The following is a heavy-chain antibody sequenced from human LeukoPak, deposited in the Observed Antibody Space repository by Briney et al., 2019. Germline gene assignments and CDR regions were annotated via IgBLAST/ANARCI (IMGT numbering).Heavy chain of an antibody. CDR2: MKPNSDYT. V-gene: IGHV1-8*02. Sequence: AAVKVSCKASGYTFTSYYLLWVRQAPGQGHGWMGWMKPNSDYTDYAQTVPGRITMTSETSISTDYMNLSSLSSEDTAIYYCATSYYYDSSPLSRWGQRTLVTVSS. D-gene: IGHD3-22*01. CDR1: GYTFTSYY. CDR3: ATSYYYDSSPLSR. J-gene: IGHJ4*02.